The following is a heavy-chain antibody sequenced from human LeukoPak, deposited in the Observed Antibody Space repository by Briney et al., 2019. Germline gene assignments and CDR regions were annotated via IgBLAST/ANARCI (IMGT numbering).Heavy chain of an antibody. V-gene: IGHV4-34*01. CDR2: INHSGST. CDR1: GGSFSGYY. J-gene: IGHJ6*04. Sequence: PSETLSLTCAVYGGSFSGYYWSWIRQPPGKGLEWIGEINHSGSTNYNPSLKSRVTISVDTSKNQFSLKLSSVTAADTGVYYCARGYSTYYYGSGSLDGWGKGTTVTVSS. D-gene: IGHD3-10*01. CDR3: ARGYSTYYYGSGSLDG.